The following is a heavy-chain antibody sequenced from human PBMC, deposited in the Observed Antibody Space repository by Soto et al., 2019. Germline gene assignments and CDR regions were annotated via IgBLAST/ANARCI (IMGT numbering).Heavy chain of an antibody. CDR2: INHSGST. D-gene: IGHD6-13*01. Sequence: SETLSLTCAVYGGSFSGYYCSWIRQPPGKGLEWIGEINHSGSTNYNPSLKSRVTISVDTSKNQFSLKLSSVTAADTAVYYCARGEQLANWFDPWGQGTLVTVSS. V-gene: IGHV4-34*01. CDR1: GGSFSGYY. J-gene: IGHJ5*02. CDR3: ARGEQLANWFDP.